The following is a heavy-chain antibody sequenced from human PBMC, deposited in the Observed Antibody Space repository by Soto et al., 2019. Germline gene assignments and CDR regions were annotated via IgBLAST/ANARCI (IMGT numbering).Heavy chain of an antibody. Sequence: QVQLVQSGAEVKKPGASVKVSCKASGYTFTGYYMHWVRQAPGQGLEWMGWINPNSGGTNYAQKLQGRVTMTTDTSTSTAYMELRSLRSDDTAVYYCARVRLLAGSPFDYWGQGTLVTVSS. V-gene: IGHV1-2*02. J-gene: IGHJ4*02. CDR3: ARVRLLAGSPFDY. CDR1: GYTFTGYY. CDR2: INPNSGGT. D-gene: IGHD2-8*02.